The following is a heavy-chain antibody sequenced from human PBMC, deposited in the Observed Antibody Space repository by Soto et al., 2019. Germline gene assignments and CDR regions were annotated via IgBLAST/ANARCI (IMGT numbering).Heavy chain of an antibody. Sequence: PSVTMCLTCTVSGGSISSGDYYWSWIHQRPGKGLEWIGYIYYSGSTNYTPSLKSRVTISVDTSKNQFSLKLSSVTAADTAVYYCARDGNFRDGYFVFDYWGQGTLVTVSS. CDR1: GGSISSGDYY. D-gene: IGHD5-12*01. CDR2: IYYSGST. J-gene: IGHJ4*02. V-gene: IGHV4-61*08. CDR3: ARDGNFRDGYFVFDY.